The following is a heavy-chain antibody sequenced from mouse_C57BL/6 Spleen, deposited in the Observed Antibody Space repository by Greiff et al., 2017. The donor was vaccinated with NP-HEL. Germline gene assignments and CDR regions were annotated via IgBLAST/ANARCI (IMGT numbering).Heavy chain of an antibody. CDR2: INPNNGGT. CDR3: ATSTDYYAMDY. D-gene: IGHD1-1*01. CDR1: GYTFTDYY. V-gene: IGHV1-26*01. Sequence: EVQLQQSGPELVKPGASVKISCKASGYTFTDYYMNWVKQSHGKSLEWIGDINPNNGGTSYNQKFKGKATLTVDNSSSTAYMELRSLTSEDSAVYYCATSTDYYAMDYWGQGTSVTVSS. J-gene: IGHJ4*01.